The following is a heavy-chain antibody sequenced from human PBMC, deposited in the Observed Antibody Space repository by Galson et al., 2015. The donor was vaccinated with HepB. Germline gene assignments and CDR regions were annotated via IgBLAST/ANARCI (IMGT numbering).Heavy chain of an antibody. CDR3: ARERAAEPTPRGGIVVVPAASAVGAFDI. CDR2: IYYSGSS. CDR1: GGSISSYY. V-gene: IGHV4-59*01. Sequence: TLSLTCTVSGGSISSYYWSWIRQPPGKGLEWIGYIYYSGSSNYNPSLKSRVTISVDTSKNQFSLKLSSVTAADTAVYYCARERAAEPTPRGGIVVVPAASAVGAFDIWGQGTMVTVSS. D-gene: IGHD2-2*01. J-gene: IGHJ3*02.